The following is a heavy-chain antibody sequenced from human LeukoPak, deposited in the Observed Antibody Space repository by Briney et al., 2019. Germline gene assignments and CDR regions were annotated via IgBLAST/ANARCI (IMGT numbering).Heavy chain of an antibody. J-gene: IGHJ6*02. Sequence: SETLSLTCAVYGGSLSGYYWSWIRQPPGKGLEWIGEINHSGSTNYNPSLKSRVTISVDTSKNQLSLKLSSVTAADTAVYYCASLRITIFGVVPAPYGMDVWGQGTTVTVSS. V-gene: IGHV4-34*01. CDR1: GGSLSGYY. CDR2: INHSGST. D-gene: IGHD3-3*01. CDR3: ASLRITIFGVVPAPYGMDV.